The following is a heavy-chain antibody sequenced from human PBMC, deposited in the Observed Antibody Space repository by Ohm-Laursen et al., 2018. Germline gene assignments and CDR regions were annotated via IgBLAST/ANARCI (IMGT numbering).Heavy chain of an antibody. CDR3: ARRGDKGRSFDY. CDR2: IYYSGST. D-gene: IGHD3-10*01. Sequence: GTLSLTCTVSGGSISNYYWNWIRQPPGKGLEWIGYIYYSGSTNYNPSLKSRVTISIDTSKNQFSLKLSPVTAADTAVYYCARRGDKGRSFDYWGQGTLVTVSS. CDR1: GGSISNYY. J-gene: IGHJ4*02. V-gene: IGHV4-59*08.